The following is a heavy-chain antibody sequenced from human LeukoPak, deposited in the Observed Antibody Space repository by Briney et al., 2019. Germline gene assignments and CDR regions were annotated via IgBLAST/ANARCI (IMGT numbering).Heavy chain of an antibody. J-gene: IGHJ4*02. CDR2: ISPYNGNT. CDR1: GYDFTIVG. CDR3: ARAGSGSGWYFDY. D-gene: IGHD6-19*01. V-gene: IGHV1-18*01. Sequence: ASVNVSFKSSGYDFTIVGITWVRRAPGQGLEWMGWISPYNGNTRYAQKFQGRVAMATDTSTTTAYMELRGLRFNDTAVYYCARAGSGSGWYFDYWGQGTLVTVSS.